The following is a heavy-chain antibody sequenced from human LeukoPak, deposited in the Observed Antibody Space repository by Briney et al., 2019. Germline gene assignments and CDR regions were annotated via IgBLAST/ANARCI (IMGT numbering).Heavy chain of an antibody. Sequence: PSQTLSLTCTVSGGSISSGDYYWSWIRQPPGKGLEWIGYIYYRGRTYCNPSLKSRVTISVDTSKNQFSLKLSSVTAADTAVYYCARGQQWLPHFDYWGQGTLVTVSS. D-gene: IGHD6-19*01. J-gene: IGHJ4*02. V-gene: IGHV4-30-4*08. CDR3: ARGQQWLPHFDY. CDR2: IYYRGRT. CDR1: GGSISSGDYY.